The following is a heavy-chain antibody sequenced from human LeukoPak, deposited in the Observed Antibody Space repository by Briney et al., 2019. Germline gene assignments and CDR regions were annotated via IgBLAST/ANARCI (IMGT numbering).Heavy chain of an antibody. J-gene: IGHJ4*02. V-gene: IGHV4-34*01. CDR3: ARVTGYMIEDYFDY. CDR2: INHSGST. CDR1: GGSFSGYY. Sequence: SETLSLTCAVYGGSFSGYYWSWIRQPPGKGLEWIGEINHSGSTNYNPSLKSRVTISVDTSKDQFSLKLSSVTAADTAVYYCARVTGYMIEDYFDYWGQGTLVTVSS. D-gene: IGHD3-22*01.